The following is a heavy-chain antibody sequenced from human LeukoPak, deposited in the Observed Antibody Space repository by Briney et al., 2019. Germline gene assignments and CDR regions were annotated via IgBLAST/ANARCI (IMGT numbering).Heavy chain of an antibody. D-gene: IGHD3-10*01. J-gene: IGHJ4*02. CDR1: GLTFSTYW. CDR3: ARVIIIRGPFDY. CDR2: IKQDGSEK. V-gene: IGHV3-7*03. Sequence: GGSLRLSCAASGLTFSTYWMSWVRQAPGKGLEWVANIKQDGSEKYYVDSVEGRFSISRDNAKNSLFLQMNNLRAEDTAVYYCARVIIIRGPFDYWGQGTLVTVSS.